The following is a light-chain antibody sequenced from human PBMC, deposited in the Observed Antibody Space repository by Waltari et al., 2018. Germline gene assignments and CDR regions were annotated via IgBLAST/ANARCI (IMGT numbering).Light chain of an antibody. Sequence: EIVLTQSPGTLSLSPRERATLSCRASQSVSSSYLAWYQQKPGQAPRLLIYGASSRATGIPDRFSGSGSGTDFTLTISRLEPEDFAVYYCQQYGSSRTWTFGQGTKVEIK. CDR1: QSVSSSY. CDR2: GAS. CDR3: QQYGSSRTWT. V-gene: IGKV3-20*01. J-gene: IGKJ1*01.